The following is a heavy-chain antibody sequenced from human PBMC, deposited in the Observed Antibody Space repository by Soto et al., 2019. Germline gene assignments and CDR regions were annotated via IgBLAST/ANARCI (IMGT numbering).Heavy chain of an antibody. J-gene: IGHJ4*02. V-gene: IGHV3-15*01. D-gene: IGHD1-1*01. CDR1: GFTFNNAW. CDR2: IKSRTDGGTA. CDR3: TTNRYN. Sequence: EVRLVESGGDLVEPGGSLRLSCAASGFTFNNAWMSWVRQAPGKGLEWVGRIKSRTDGGTADYAAPVKGRFTISRHDSKNTLFLQMNSLKTEDTAMYYCTTNRYNWGQGTLVTVSS.